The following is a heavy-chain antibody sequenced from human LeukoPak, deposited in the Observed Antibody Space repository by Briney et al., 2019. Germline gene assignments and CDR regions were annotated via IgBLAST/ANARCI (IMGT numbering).Heavy chain of an antibody. CDR2: IYPGDSDT. CDR3: ARSGPKYSSGQGLRTGPDENWFDP. CDR1: GYSFTSYW. J-gene: IGHJ5*02. V-gene: IGHV5-51*01. Sequence: GESLKISCKGSGYSFTSYWIGWVRQMPGKGLEWMGIIYPGDSDTRYSPSFQGQVTISADKSISTAYLQWSSLKASDTAMYYCARSGPKYSSGQGLRTGPDENWFDPWGQGTLVTVSS. D-gene: IGHD6-19*01.